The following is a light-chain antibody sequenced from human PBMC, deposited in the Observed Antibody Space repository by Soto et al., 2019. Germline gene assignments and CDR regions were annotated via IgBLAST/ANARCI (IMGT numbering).Light chain of an antibody. V-gene: IGKV3-20*01. CDR3: QQYGSLPL. Sequence: EIMLTHSPGTLSLSPGEGATLSCGASQSISSSYLAWYQHKPGPAPRVLIYGASSRATGIPDRFSGSGSGTDFTLTISRLEPEDFAVYYCQQYGSLPLFGPGTKVDIK. J-gene: IGKJ1*01. CDR2: GAS. CDR1: QSISSSY.